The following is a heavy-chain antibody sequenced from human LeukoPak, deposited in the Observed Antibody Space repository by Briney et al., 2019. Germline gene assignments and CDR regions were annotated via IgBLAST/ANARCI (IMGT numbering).Heavy chain of an antibody. D-gene: IGHD1-26*01. CDR1: GFTFSNAW. CDR3: TTVVGATTGDY. Sequence: GGSLKLSCAASGFTFSNAWMSWVRQAPGKGLEWVGRIKSKTDGGTTDYAPPVKGRFTISRDDSKNTLYLQMNSLKTEDTAVYYCTTVVGATTGDYWGQGTLVTVSS. CDR2: IKSKTDGGTT. J-gene: IGHJ4*02. V-gene: IGHV3-15*01.